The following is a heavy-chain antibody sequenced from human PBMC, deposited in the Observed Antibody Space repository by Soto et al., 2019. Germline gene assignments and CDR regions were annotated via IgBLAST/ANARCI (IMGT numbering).Heavy chain of an antibody. CDR1: GFSLSTSGVG. Sequence: QITLKESGPTLVKPTQTLTLTCTFSGFSLSTSGVGVGWIRQPPGKALEWLALIYWDDDKRYSPSLKSRLTITKDAPNKQVVLTMTNMDPVDTATYYCAHSGYYYDSSGYSKQYYFDSWGQGTLVTVSS. D-gene: IGHD3-22*01. J-gene: IGHJ4*02. CDR3: AHSGYYYDSSGYSKQYYFDS. V-gene: IGHV2-5*02. CDR2: IYWDDDK.